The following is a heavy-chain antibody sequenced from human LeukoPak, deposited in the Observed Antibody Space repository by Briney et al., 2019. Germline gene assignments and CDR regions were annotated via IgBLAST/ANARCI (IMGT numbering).Heavy chain of an antibody. D-gene: IGHD3-10*01. J-gene: IGHJ4*02. CDR1: GGSISSGDYY. Sequence: PSETLSLTCTVSGGSISSGDYYWSWIRQPPGKGLQRIGYIYYSGSTYYNPSLKSRVTISVDTSKNQFSLKLSSVTAADAAVYYCARDRRGGSGSYSPLGYWGQGTLVTVSS. V-gene: IGHV4-30-4*08. CDR2: IYYSGST. CDR3: ARDRRGGSGSYSPLGY.